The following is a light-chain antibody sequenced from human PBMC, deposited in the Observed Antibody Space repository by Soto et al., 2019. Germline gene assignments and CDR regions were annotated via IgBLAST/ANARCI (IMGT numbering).Light chain of an antibody. CDR3: QKYNSAPPYT. CDR2: AAS. V-gene: IGKV1-27*01. CDR1: QGISNY. Sequence: DIQMTQSPSSLSASVGDRVTITCRASQGISNYLAWYQQKPGKVPKLLIYAASTLQSGVPSRFSGSGSGTDFTLTISSLQPEDVATYYWQKYNSAPPYTFGQGNKLEIK. J-gene: IGKJ2*01.